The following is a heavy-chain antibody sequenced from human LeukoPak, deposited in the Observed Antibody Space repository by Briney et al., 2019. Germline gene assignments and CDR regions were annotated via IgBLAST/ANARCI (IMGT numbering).Heavy chain of an antibody. Sequence: PGASLRLSCAASGFSFSNYAMSWVRQVPGKGPEWVSAISGRDDSTYYADSVKGRFTISRDTSKNTLYLQMNSLRAEDTAVYYCAKWGDYDVLTGYYDSDYWGQGTLVTVSS. CDR1: GFSFSNYA. CDR2: ISGRDDST. CDR3: AKWGDYDVLTGYYDSDY. J-gene: IGHJ4*02. D-gene: IGHD3-9*01. V-gene: IGHV3-23*01.